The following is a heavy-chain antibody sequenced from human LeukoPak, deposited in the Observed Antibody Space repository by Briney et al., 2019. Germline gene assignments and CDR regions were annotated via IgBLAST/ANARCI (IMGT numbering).Heavy chain of an antibody. D-gene: IGHD6-13*01. CDR3: ASRRSSSFDY. CDR2: INSDGSST. CDR1: GFTFSSYW. Sequence: GGSLRLSCAASGFTFSSYWMRWVRQVPGKGLVWVSRINSDGSSTTYADSVKGRFTISRDNAKNTLFLQMNSLRADDTAVYYCASRRSSSFDYWGQGTLVTVSS. V-gene: IGHV3-74*01. J-gene: IGHJ4*02.